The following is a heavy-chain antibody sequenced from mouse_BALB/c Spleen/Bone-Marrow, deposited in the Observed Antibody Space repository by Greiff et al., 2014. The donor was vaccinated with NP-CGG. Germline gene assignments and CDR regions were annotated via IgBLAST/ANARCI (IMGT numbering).Heavy chain of an antibody. V-gene: IGHV14-3*02. D-gene: IGHD2-3*01. CDR3: SHDAPFTY. J-gene: IGHJ3*01. Sequence: EVKLVESGADLVKPGASVKLSCTTSGFNIKDTFMHWVKQRPEQGLEWIGRIDPASGNTKYDPKFQSKATITANTSSNKVYLQLSGLTAEDTGVYYCSHDAPFTYWGQGTLVTVSA. CDR2: IDPASGNT. CDR1: GFNIKDTF.